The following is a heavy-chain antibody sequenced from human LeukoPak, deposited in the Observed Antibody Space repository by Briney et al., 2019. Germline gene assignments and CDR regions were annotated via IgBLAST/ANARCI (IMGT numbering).Heavy chain of an antibody. J-gene: IGHJ4*02. V-gene: IGHV3-11*01. CDR3: AKSPVEMATIYYFDY. CDR2: ISSSGTAI. D-gene: IGHD5-24*01. CDR1: GFTFSDYY. Sequence: GGSLRLSCAASGFTFSDYYMSWIRQAPGKGLEWVSYISSSGTAIYYADSVKGRFTISRDNTKNSLYLQMNSLRAEDMALYYCAKSPVEMATIYYFDYWGQGTLVTVSS.